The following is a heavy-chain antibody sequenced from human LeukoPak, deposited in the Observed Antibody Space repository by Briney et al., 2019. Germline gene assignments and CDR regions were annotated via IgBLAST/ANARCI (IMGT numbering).Heavy chain of an antibody. CDR3: ARQWSCSSTSCYVSGDWFDP. Sequence: GESLKISCKGSGYSFTSYWIGWVRQMPGKGLEWMGIIYPGDSDTRYSPSFQGQVTISADKSISTAYLQSSSLKASDTAMYYCARQWSCSSTSCYVSGDWFDPWGQGTLVTVSS. CDR1: GYSFTSYW. V-gene: IGHV5-51*01. CDR2: IYPGDSDT. D-gene: IGHD2-2*01. J-gene: IGHJ5*02.